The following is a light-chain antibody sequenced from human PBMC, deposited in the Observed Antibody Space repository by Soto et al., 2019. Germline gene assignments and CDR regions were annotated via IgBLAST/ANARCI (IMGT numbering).Light chain of an antibody. CDR1: QSISSW. Sequence: DIQMTQSPSTLSASVGDRVTITCRASQSISSWLAWYQQKPGKAPKLLIYDASSLESGVPSRFSGSGSGTEFTLPISSLQPDDFATYYCQQYNTYSWTFGHGTKVEIK. CDR3: QQYNTYSWT. J-gene: IGKJ1*01. CDR2: DAS. V-gene: IGKV1-5*01.